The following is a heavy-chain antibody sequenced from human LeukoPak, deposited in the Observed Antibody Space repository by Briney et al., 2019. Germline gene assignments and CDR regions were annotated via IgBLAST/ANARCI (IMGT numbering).Heavy chain of an antibody. Sequence: SVKVSCKASGGTFSSYAISWVRQAPGQGLEWMGGIIPIFGTANYAQKFQGRVTITADESTSTAYMELSSLRSEDTAVYYCARDPRSYCGGDCYLRYWGQGTLVTVSS. CDR3: ARDPRSYCGGDCYLRY. D-gene: IGHD2-21*01. CDR2: IIPIFGTA. CDR1: GGTFSSYA. J-gene: IGHJ4*02. V-gene: IGHV1-69*13.